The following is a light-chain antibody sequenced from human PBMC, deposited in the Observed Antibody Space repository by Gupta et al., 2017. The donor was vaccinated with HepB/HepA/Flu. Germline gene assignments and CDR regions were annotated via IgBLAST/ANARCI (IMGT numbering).Light chain of an antibody. V-gene: IGKV3-11*01. J-gene: IGKJ4*01. CDR1: QSVSSY. CDR3: QQRGNGPPGIT. CDR2: DAS. Sequence: EIVLTQSPATMSLAPGERATLACRASQSVSSYLAWYQKQPGQVPSLLIYDASNRAKGLTARFPGREGGTAFTPTISSREPVDIAVYYCQQRGNGPPGITFGRGTKVEIK.